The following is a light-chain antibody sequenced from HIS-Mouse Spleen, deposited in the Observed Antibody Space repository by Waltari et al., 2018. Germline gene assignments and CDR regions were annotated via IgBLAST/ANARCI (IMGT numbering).Light chain of an antibody. CDR3: SSYAGSNNLV. CDR2: EVS. V-gene: IGLV2-8*01. J-gene: IGLJ3*02. Sequence: QSALTQPPSASGSPGQSVTISCPGTSSDVGGYNYVSWYQQHPSKAPKLMIYEVSKRPCGVPDRFSGSKSGNTASLTVSGLQAEDEADYYCSSYAGSNNLVFGGGTKLTVL. CDR1: SSDVGGYNY.